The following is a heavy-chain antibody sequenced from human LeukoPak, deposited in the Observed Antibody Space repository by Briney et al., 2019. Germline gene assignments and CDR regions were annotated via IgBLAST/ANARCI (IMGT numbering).Heavy chain of an antibody. V-gene: IGHV1-69*10. CDR1: GGTFSRHP. J-gene: IGHJ6*04. CDR2: IVPLAGLA. CDR3: ARVGPDYDLLAGYYSYYGMDV. D-gene: IGHD3-9*01. Sequence: SVKVSCTASGGTFSRHPITWVRQAPGQGLEWMGGIVPLAGLANHAEKFQGRVAITADESTNTVYMELNSLRPDDTAVYYCARVGPDYDLLAGYYSYYGMDVWGKGTTLTVSS.